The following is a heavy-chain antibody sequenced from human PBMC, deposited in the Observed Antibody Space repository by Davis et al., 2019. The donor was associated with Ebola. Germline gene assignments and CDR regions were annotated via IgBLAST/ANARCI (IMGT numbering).Heavy chain of an antibody. Sequence: PGGSLRLSCAASGFTFSSYEMNWVRQAPGKGLEWVSYISSSGSTIYYADSVKGRFTISRDNAKNSLYLQMNSLRAEDTAVYYCARDGRITIFGVVIKADYWGQGTLVTVSS. D-gene: IGHD3-3*01. J-gene: IGHJ4*02. CDR2: ISSSGSTI. CDR1: GFTFSSYE. V-gene: IGHV3-48*03. CDR3: ARDGRITIFGVVIKADY.